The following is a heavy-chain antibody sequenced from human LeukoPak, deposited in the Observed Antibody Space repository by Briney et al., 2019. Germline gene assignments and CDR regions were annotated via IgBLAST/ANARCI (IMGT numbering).Heavy chain of an antibody. Sequence: KTSETLSLTCTVSGGSISSSSYYWGWIRQPPGKGLEWIGSIYYSGSTYYNPSLKSRVTISVDTSKNQFPLKLSSVTAADTAVYYCARPRDGSFDPWGQGTLVTVSS. CDR1: GGSISSSSYY. J-gene: IGHJ5*02. CDR2: IYYSGST. D-gene: IGHD5-12*01. V-gene: IGHV4-39*01. CDR3: ARPRDGSFDP.